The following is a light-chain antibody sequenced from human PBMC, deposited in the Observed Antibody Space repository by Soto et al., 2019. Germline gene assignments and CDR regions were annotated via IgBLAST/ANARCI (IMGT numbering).Light chain of an antibody. CDR3: QNYGNSPPT. Sequence: EIVLTQSPGTLSLSPGERATLSCRASQSVSSNYLAWYQQKPGQAPRLLIYGASSRATGIPDRFSGSGSETDFTLTISGLEPEDFAVYYCQNYGNSPPTFGQGTKVDIK. CDR1: QSVSSNY. J-gene: IGKJ1*01. CDR2: GAS. V-gene: IGKV3-20*01.